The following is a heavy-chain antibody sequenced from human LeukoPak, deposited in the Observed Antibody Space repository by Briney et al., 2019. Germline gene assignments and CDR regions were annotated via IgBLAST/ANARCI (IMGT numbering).Heavy chain of an antibody. Sequence: PGGSLRLSCAASGFIFSTYGMHWVRQAPGKGLEWVAVIWDDGSNKNYADSVKGRVTISRDNSQNTLHLQMNSLRAEDTAIYYFVRDGGRYSFDYWGQGTLVTVSS. CDR3: VRDGGRYSFDY. CDR2: IWDDGSNK. J-gene: IGHJ4*02. CDR1: GFIFSTYG. D-gene: IGHD3-16*01. V-gene: IGHV3-33*01.